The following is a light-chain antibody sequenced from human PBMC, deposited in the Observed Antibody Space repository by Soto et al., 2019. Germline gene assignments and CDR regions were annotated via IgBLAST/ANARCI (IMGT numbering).Light chain of an antibody. CDR1: QSISSY. CDR3: QKYNSVPFT. V-gene: IGKV1-39*01. CDR2: AAS. Sequence: DIQMTQSPSSLSASVGDRVTITCRASQSISSYLNWYQQKPGKAPKLLIYAASSLQSGVPSRFSGSGSGTDFTLIISSLQPEDVATYYCQKYNSVPFTFAPGTKVDIK. J-gene: IGKJ3*01.